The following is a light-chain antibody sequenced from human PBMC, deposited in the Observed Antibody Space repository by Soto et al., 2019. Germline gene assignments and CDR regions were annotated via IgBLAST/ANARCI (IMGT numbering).Light chain of an antibody. CDR3: QQSYSTPLT. V-gene: IGKV1-39*01. CDR1: QSISSY. J-gene: IGKJ4*01. CDR2: AAS. Sequence: DIKMTQSPSSLSASVGDRVTITCRASQSISSYLNWYQQKPGKAPKLLISAASILQSGVPSRFSGSGSGTDFTLTISSLQPEDFATYYCQQSYSTPLTFGGGTKVEIK.